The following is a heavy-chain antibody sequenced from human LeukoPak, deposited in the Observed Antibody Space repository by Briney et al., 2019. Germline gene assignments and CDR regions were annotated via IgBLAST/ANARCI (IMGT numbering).Heavy chain of an antibody. J-gene: IGHJ3*02. V-gene: IGHV3-15*01. CDR2: IKTKTDSCTT. D-gene: IGHD3-3*01. CDR3: TTQTGTYYDFWSGSSGAFDI. Sequence: GGSLRLSCAASGFTFTNAWMSWVRQAPGKGLEWVGRIKTKTDSCTTDYAAPVKDRFTISRDDSKNTVYLQMTSLKTEDTAVYYCTTQTGTYYDFWSGSSGAFDIWGQGTMVTVSS. CDR1: GFTFTNAW.